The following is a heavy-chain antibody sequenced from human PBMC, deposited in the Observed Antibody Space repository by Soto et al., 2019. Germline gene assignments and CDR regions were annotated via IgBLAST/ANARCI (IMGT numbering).Heavy chain of an antibody. J-gene: IGHJ4*02. CDR3: ARGYYDILTGYYAFDY. Sequence: PSETLSLTCTVSGGSISSGDYYWSWIRQPPGKGLEWIGYIYYSGSTYYNPSLKSRVTISVDTSKNQFSLKLSSVTAADTAVYYCARGYYDILTGYYAFDYWGQGTLVTVSS. CDR1: GGSISSGDYY. V-gene: IGHV4-30-4*01. CDR2: IYYSGST. D-gene: IGHD3-9*01.